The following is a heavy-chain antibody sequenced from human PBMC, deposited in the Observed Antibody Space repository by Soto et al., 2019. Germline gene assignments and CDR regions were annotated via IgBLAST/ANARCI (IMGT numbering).Heavy chain of an antibody. CDR3: AQYGQPPYYDCGLDV. CDR2: ISGYNGDT. D-gene: IGHD3-10*01. Sequence: QGQLVQSGGEVKKPGASVKVSCKASGYTFSRYGISWVRQAPGQGLEWMGWISGYNGDTNYAQKFQGRVTMTIDTCTTTAYMELRSLTSDDTAVYYCAQYGQPPYYDCGLDVWGHGTTVTVSS. J-gene: IGHJ6*02. V-gene: IGHV1-18*01. CDR1: GYTFSRYG.